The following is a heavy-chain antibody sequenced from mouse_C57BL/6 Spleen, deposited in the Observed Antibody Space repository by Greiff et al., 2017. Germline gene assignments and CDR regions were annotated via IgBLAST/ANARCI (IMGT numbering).Heavy chain of an antibody. V-gene: IGHV1-53*01. D-gene: IGHD2-1*01. CDR1: GYTFTSYW. Sequence: QVHVKQSGTELVKPGASVKLSCKASGYTFTSYWMHWVKQRPGQGLEWIGNINPSNGGTNYNEKFKSKATLTVDKSSSTAYMQLSSLTSEDSAVYYCAREEGYGNYNFDYWGQGTTLTVSS. CDR2: INPSNGGT. J-gene: IGHJ2*01. CDR3: AREEGYGNYNFDY.